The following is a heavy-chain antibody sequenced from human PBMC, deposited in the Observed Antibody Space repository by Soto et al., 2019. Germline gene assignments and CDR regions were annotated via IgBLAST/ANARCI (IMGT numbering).Heavy chain of an antibody. Sequence: EVQLVESGGGLVEPGGSLRLSCAASGMTISNAWMNWVRQAPGKGLEWVRRIRSKTDGGTTEYAAPVKGRFTFSREDSKNTLYLQMSGLQTEDTAVYHCTTTRPGTNVFDKWGQGTMVTVSS. CDR2: IRSKTDGGTT. CDR3: TTTRPGTNVFDK. J-gene: IGHJ3*02. V-gene: IGHV3-15*01. CDR1: GMTISNAW. D-gene: IGHD6-13*01.